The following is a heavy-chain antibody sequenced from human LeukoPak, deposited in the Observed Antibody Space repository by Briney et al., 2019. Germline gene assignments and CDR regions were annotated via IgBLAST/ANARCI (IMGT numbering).Heavy chain of an antibody. Sequence: SETLSLTCAVYGGSFSCYYWSWIRQPPGKGLEWIGEINHSGSTNYNPSLKSRVTISVDTSKNQFSLKLSSVTAADTAVYYCARGDGDYGYYYYYYYMDVWRKGTTVTVSS. CDR2: INHSGST. CDR3: ARGDGDYGYYYYYYYMDV. J-gene: IGHJ6*03. V-gene: IGHV4-34*01. CDR1: GGSFSCYY. D-gene: IGHD4-17*01.